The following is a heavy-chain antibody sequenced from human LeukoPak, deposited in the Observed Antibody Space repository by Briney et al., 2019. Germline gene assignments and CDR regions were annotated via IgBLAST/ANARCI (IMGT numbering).Heavy chain of an antibody. CDR3: AGGRDIVVVVAASSGVAFDI. D-gene: IGHD2-15*01. CDR2: IIPIFGTA. Sequence: GASVKVSCKASGGTFSSYAISWVRQAPGQGLEWMGGIIPIFGTANYAQKFQGRVTITTDESTSTAYMELSSLRSEDTAVYYCAGGRDIVVVVAASSGVAFDIWGQGTMVTVSS. V-gene: IGHV1-69*05. CDR1: GGTFSSYA. J-gene: IGHJ3*02.